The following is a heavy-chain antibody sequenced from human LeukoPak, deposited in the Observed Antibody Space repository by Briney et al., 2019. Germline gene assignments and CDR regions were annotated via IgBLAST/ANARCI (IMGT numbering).Heavy chain of an antibody. Sequence: SETLSLTCTVSGGSISSYYWSWIRQPPGKGLEWIGYIYYSGSTNYNPSLKSRVTISVDTSKNQFSLKLSSVTAADTAVYYCVSSSWYANYYYMDVWGKGTTVTVSS. CDR1: GGSISSYY. D-gene: IGHD6-13*01. V-gene: IGHV4-59*12. CDR2: IYYSGST. J-gene: IGHJ6*03. CDR3: VSSSWYANYYYMDV.